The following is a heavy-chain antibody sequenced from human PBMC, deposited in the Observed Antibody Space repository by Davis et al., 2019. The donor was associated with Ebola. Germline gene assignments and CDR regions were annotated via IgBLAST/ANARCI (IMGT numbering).Heavy chain of an antibody. CDR1: GYTFTSYY. CDR3: ARAVRELDGYYYGMDV. D-gene: IGHD1-26*01. V-gene: IGHV1-46*03. Sequence: ASVKVSCKASGYTFTSYYMHWVRQAPGQGLEWMGIINPSGGSTSYAQKFQGRVTMTRDTSTSTVYMELSSLRSEDTAVYYCARAVRELDGYYYGMDVWGKGTTVTVSS. CDR2: INPSGGST. J-gene: IGHJ6*04.